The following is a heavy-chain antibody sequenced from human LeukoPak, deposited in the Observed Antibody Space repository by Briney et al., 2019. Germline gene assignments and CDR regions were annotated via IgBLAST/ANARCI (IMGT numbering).Heavy chain of an antibody. CDR1: GFPFSSHA. V-gene: IGHV3-23*01. CDR3: AKSRSSSSTSCYNY. D-gene: IGHD2-2*02. Sequence: PGGSLRLSCAASGFPFSSHAMNWVRQAPGKGLEWVSAISGSGASTYYADSVKDRFTLSRDDSKNTLYLQMNSLRAEDTAVYYCAKSRSSSSTSCYNYWGQGTLVTVSS. CDR2: ISGSGAST. J-gene: IGHJ4*02.